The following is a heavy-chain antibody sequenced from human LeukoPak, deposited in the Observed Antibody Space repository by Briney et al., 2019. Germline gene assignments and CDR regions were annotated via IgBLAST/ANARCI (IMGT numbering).Heavy chain of an antibody. CDR1: GGSFSGYY. CDR3: AKGGGSGSYYNLN. D-gene: IGHD3-10*01. Sequence: PSETLSLTCPVYGGSFSGYYWGWIRRPPGKGLEWVGEINRGGSTNYNPSLKSRVTISVDTSKNQFSLKLSSVTAADTAVYYCAKGGGSGSYYNLNWGQGTLVTVSS. CDR2: INRGGST. J-gene: IGHJ4*02. V-gene: IGHV4-34*01.